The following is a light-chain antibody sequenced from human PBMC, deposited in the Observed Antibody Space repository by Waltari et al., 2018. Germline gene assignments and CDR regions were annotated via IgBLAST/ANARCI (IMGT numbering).Light chain of an antibody. J-gene: IGLJ2*01. Sequence: QSVLTQPPSVSAAPGQKVTISCSGSTSNIGNNYVSWYQQFPGAAPKVLIYGNDKRATGIPDRFSGSKSGTSATLDITGLQTGDEADYYCGTWDNTLSAVFGGGTKVTV. CDR1: TSNIGNNY. CDR3: GTWDNTLSAV. CDR2: GND. V-gene: IGLV1-51*02.